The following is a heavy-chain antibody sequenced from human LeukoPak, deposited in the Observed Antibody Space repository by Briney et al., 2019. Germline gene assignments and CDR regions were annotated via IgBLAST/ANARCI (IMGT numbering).Heavy chain of an antibody. V-gene: IGHV3-7*03. CDR1: GFTFSSYW. Sequence: GGSLRLSCAASGFTFSSYWMSWVRQAPGKGLEWVANIKQDGSEKYYVDSVKGRFTISRDNSENTLYLQLNSLRAEDTAVYYCAKSSGFTSKTGYSWGQGTLVTVSS. CDR2: IKQDGSEK. CDR3: AKSSGFTSKTGYS. D-gene: IGHD3-22*01. J-gene: IGHJ4*02.